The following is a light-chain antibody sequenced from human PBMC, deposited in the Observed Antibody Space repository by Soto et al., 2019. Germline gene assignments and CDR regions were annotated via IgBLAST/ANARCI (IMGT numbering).Light chain of an antibody. CDR2: KAS. Sequence: DIQMTQSPSTVSASVGDRVTITCRASQNINTWLAWYQQKPGKAPKLLILKASSLESGVPSRFSGSGSGTEFTLTISSLQPDDLATYYCQQYKNYFWAFGQGTRVEIK. CDR1: QNINTW. CDR3: QQYKNYFWA. V-gene: IGKV1-5*03. J-gene: IGKJ1*01.